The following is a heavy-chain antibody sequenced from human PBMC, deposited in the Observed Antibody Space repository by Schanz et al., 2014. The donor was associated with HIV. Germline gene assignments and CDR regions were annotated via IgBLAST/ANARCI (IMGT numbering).Heavy chain of an antibody. CDR1: GDSLSDNY. J-gene: IGHJ5*02. V-gene: IGHV4-34*01. CDR2: VGHSGST. Sequence: QVRLQQWGAGLLKPSETLTLTCAVYGDSLSDNYWTWIRQSPGKGLEWIGEVGHSGSTNYHPSLKVRVPRAVDPSKKQFSLKLVSVTAADTAVYYCARGFLMGRDYDYILGSSRYAAWFDPWGQGTLVTVSS. CDR3: ARGFLMGRDYDYILGSSRYAAWFDP. D-gene: IGHD3-16*01.